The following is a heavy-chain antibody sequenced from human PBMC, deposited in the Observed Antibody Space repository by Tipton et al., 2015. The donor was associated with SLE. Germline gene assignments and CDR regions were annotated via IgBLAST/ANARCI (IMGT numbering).Heavy chain of an antibody. Sequence: TLSLTCAVSGGSFSGDYWSWIRQPPGKGREWIGDINQSGSTNYNPSLKSRLIMSVDASKSQFSLKLSSVTAADAARDYCAGVLGTAAGLRGDWGQGTLVTGSS. CDR2: INQSGST. D-gene: IGHD6-13*01. V-gene: IGHV4-34*01. J-gene: IGHJ4*02. CDR1: GGSFSGDY. CDR3: AGVLGTAAGLRGD.